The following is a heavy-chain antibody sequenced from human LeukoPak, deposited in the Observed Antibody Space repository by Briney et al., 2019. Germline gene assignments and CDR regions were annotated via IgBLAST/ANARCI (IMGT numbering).Heavy chain of an antibody. CDR1: GYTFSSYD. CDR2: MNSNSGNT. D-gene: IGHD1-26*01. CDR3: ARGLHSGGYYFMGL. J-gene: IGHJ1*01. Sequence: GASVKVSCKASGYTFSSYDIHWVRQAPGQGLEWMGWMNSNSGNTGSAQEFRDRVTMTKNTSISTAYIELSSLRSDDTGMYCCARGLHSGGYYFMGLWGQGTLVTVSS. V-gene: IGHV1-8*01.